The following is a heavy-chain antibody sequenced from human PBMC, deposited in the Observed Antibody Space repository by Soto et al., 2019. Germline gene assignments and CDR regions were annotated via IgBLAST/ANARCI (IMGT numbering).Heavy chain of an antibody. Sequence: EVQLVESGGGLVQAGGSLRLSCVASGFTFSNYWMTWVRRAPGRGLEWVANINQDGSVKYYVDSVKGRFTVSRDNAKNSLYLQINSLRVEDAAVYYCSRIGYASSSLDYWGQGTLVTVSS. CDR3: SRIGYASSSLDY. D-gene: IGHD6-6*01. CDR1: GFTFSNYW. J-gene: IGHJ4*02. CDR2: INQDGSVK. V-gene: IGHV3-7*03.